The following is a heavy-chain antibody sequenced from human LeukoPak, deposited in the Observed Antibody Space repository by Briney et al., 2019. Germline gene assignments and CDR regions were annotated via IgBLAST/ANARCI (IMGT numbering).Heavy chain of an antibody. CDR3: ARRGYGFAFDY. D-gene: IGHD5-12*01. CDR1: GGSFSGYY. CDR2: INHSGST. J-gene: IGHJ4*02. Sequence: PSETLSLTCAVYGGSFSGYYWSWIRQPPGKGLEWIGEINHSGSTNYNPSLKSRVTISVDTSKNQFSLKLSSVTAADTAVYYCARRGYGFAFDYWGQGTLVTVSS. V-gene: IGHV4-34*01.